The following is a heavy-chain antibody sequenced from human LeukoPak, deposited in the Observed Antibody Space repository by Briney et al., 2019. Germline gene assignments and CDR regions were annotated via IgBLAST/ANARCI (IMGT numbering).Heavy chain of an antibody. CDR2: IKLDGSEK. J-gene: IGHJ4*02. V-gene: IGHV3-7*01. CDR3: ARVDIVVVPAHFDY. Sequence: GGSLRLSCAASGFTFSSYWMSWVRQAPGKGLEWVANIKLDGSEKYYMDSVKGRFTISRDNAKNSLYLQMNSLRAEDTAVYYCARVDIVVVPAHFDYWGQGTLVTVSS. CDR1: GFTFSSYW. D-gene: IGHD2-2*03.